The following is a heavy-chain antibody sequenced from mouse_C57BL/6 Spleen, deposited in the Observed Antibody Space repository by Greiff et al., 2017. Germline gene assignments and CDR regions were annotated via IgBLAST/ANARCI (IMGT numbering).Heavy chain of an antibody. V-gene: IGHV15-2*01. CDR2: ILPSIGRT. Sequence: VQLQQSGSELRSPGSSVKLSCKDFDSEVFPIAYMSWVRQKPGHGFEWIGGILPSIGRTIYGEKFEDKATLDADTLSNTAYLELNSLTSEDSAIYYCARPDGSSYGWFAYWGQGTLVTVSA. CDR3: ARPDGSSYGWFAY. D-gene: IGHD1-1*01. J-gene: IGHJ3*01. CDR1: DSEVFPIAY.